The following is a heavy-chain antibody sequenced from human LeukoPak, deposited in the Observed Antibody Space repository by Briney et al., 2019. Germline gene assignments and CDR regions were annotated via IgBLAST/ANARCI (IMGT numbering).Heavy chain of an antibody. Sequence: SVKVSCKASGGTCSSYAISWVRQAPGQGLEWMGGIIPIFGTANYAQKFQGRVTITADESTSTAYMELSSLRSEDTAVYYCAREYYYGSGDGNIWGQWTMVTVSS. D-gene: IGHD3-10*01. CDR2: IIPIFGTA. V-gene: IGHV1-69*01. CDR1: GGTCSSYA. J-gene: IGHJ3*02. CDR3: AREYYYGSGDGNI.